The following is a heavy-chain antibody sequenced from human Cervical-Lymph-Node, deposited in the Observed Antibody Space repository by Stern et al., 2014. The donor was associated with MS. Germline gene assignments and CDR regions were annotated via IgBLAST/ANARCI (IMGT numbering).Heavy chain of an antibody. D-gene: IGHD5-18*01. Sequence: QLEESGPEVKKPGTSVKVSCKASGITFSHSVIQWLRQARGQRPEWIGGVVVFNGDVNYAPRFQERVTITRDRSTSTVYMELRSLKSEDTAIYYCASERYTYYDDQRPPGGFDPWGQGTLVTVSS. V-gene: IGHV1-58*02. CDR1: GITFSHSV. CDR2: VVVFNGDV. CDR3: ASERYTYYDDQRPPGGFDP. J-gene: IGHJ5*02.